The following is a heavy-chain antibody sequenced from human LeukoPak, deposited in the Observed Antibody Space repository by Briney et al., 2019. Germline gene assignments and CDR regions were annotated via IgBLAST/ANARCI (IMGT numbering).Heavy chain of an antibody. CDR1: GGTFRNYV. V-gene: IGHV1-69*04. J-gene: IGHJ4*02. D-gene: IGHD6-13*01. Sequence: GASVKVSCKASGGTFRNYVISWVRQAPGQGLEWMGGIIPILGIANYAQKFQGRVTITADKSTSTAYMELSSLRSEDTAVYYCARDPRYSSSWYGYFDYWGQGTLVTVSS. CDR2: IIPILGIA. CDR3: ARDPRYSSSWYGYFDY.